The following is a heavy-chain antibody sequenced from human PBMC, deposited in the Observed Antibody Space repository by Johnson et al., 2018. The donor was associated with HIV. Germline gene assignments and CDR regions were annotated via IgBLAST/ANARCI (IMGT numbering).Heavy chain of an antibody. J-gene: IGHJ3*01. CDR1: GFTFRNYW. Sequence: VQLVESGGDLVQPGGSLRLSCAASGFTFRNYWMSWVRQAPVTGLEWVANMRHDGSVMHYADSVKGRFPISRDNSKNTLYLQMNSLRAEDTAVYYCAKDLFTEREDDVFDVWGQGTMVTVSS. V-gene: IGHV3-7*01. CDR3: AKDLFTEREDDVFDV. D-gene: IGHD1-26*01. CDR2: MRHDGSVM.